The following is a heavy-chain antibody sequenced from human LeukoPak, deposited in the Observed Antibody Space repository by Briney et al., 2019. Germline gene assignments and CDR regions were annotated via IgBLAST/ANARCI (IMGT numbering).Heavy chain of an antibody. V-gene: IGHV3-21*01. CDR2: ISSSSSYI. D-gene: IGHD2-2*01. J-gene: IGHJ6*02. CDR1: GFTFSSKS. CDR3: ARGCCSSTSCYGYYYYGMDV. Sequence: GGSLRLSCAASGFTFSSKSMNWVRQAPGKGLEWVSSISSSSSYIYYADSVKGRFTISRDNAKNSLYLEMNSLRAEDTAVYYCARGCCSSTSCYGYYYYGMDVWGQGTTVTVSS.